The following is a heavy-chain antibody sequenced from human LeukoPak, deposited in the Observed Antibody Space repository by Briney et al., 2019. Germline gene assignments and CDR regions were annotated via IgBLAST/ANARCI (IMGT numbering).Heavy chain of an antibody. J-gene: IGHJ3*02. V-gene: IGHV4-59*01. D-gene: IGHD3-3*01. CDR2: IYYSGST. Sequence: PSETLSLTCTVSGGSISSYYWSWIRQPPGKGLEWIGYIYYSGSTKYKPSLKSRVTISVDTSKNQFSLKLSSVTAADTAVYYCARGRFLDAFDIWGQGTMVTVSS. CDR1: GGSISSYY. CDR3: ARGRFLDAFDI.